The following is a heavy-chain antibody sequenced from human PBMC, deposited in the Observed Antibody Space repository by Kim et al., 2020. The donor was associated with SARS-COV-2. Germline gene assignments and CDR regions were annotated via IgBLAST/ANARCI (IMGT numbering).Heavy chain of an antibody. CDR2: INHSGST. D-gene: IGHD6-13*01. V-gene: IGHV4-34*01. Sequence: SETLSLTCAVYGGSFSGYYWSWIRQPPGKGLEWIGEINHSGSTNYNPSLKSRVTISVDTSKNQFSLKLSSVTAADTAVYYCARTVRYGYSSSRWEAFDIWGQGTMVTVSS. CDR3: ARTVRYGYSSSRWEAFDI. J-gene: IGHJ3*02. CDR1: GGSFSGYY.